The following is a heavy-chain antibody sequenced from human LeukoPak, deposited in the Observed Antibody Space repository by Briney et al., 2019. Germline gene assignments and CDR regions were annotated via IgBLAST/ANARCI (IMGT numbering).Heavy chain of an antibody. Sequence: KPSETLSLTCTVSGGSISSSSYYWGWIRQPPGKGLEWIGSIYYSGSTYYNPSLKSRVTISVDTSKNQFSLKLSSVTAADTAVYYCAREDGEDRYFDLWGRGTLVTVSS. J-gene: IGHJ2*01. CDR2: IYYSGST. V-gene: IGHV4-39*07. CDR3: AREDGEDRYFDL. CDR1: GGSISSSSYY.